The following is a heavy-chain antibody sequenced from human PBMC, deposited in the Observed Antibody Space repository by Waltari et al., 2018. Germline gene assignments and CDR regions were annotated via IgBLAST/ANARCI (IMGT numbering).Heavy chain of an antibody. CDR2: ASFDGSTT. J-gene: IGHJ5*02. D-gene: IGHD3-10*01. CDR3: AKDAFGNTYLDH. V-gene: IGHV3-30*18. Sequence: QVQLVESGGGVVQPGMSLRLSCAASGFSLSHFGMHWVRQAPGKGLEWVALASFDGSTTYYADSVRGRFTISRDNSKNTLYLDINTLRVDDTAIYYCAKDAFGNTYLDHWGQGMLVTVSS. CDR1: GFSLSHFG.